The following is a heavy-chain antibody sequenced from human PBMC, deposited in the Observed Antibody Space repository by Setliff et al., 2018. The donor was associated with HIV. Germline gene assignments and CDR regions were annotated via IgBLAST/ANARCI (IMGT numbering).Heavy chain of an antibody. V-gene: IGHV1-8*02. CDR3: ARLGSGWSDSYYYAMDV. CDR1: GYIFTDYY. CDR2: MNPNNGNT. D-gene: IGHD6-19*01. J-gene: IGHJ6*02. Sequence: ASVKVSCKASGYIFTDYYMHWVRQATGQGLEWMGWMNPNNGNTGYAEKFQGRVSMTKDASTTMAYMELRNLKSDDTAVYYCARLGSGWSDSYYYAMDVWGRGTTVTVSS.